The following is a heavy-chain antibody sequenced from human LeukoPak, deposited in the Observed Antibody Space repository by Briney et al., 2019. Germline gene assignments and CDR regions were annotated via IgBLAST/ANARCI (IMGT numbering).Heavy chain of an antibody. Sequence: ASVKVSCKASGYSFTNYYIYWVRQAPGQGLEWMGLINPSGTTSYAQKFQGRVTMTKDTSTNTVYMELSSLRSEDTAVCYCARGLPATFDYWGQGTLVTVSS. CDR3: ARGLPATFDY. D-gene: IGHD2-2*01. J-gene: IGHJ4*02. CDR1: GYSFTNYY. CDR2: INPSGTT. V-gene: IGHV1-46*03.